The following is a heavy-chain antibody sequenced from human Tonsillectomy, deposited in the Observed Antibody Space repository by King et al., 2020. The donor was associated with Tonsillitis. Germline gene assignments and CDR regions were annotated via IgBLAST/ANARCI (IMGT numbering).Heavy chain of an antibody. Sequence: VQLVESGGGVVQPGRSLRLSCAASGFTFSTYSMHWVRQAPGKGLEWVALILYDETNKYYADSVKGRFTISRDNSKNTLYLQMNSLRAEDTAVYYCAGDWFDHCSAGSCYELYYWGQGTLVTVSS. CDR1: GFTFSTYS. J-gene: IGHJ4*02. D-gene: IGHD2-15*01. CDR2: ILYDETNK. CDR3: AGDWFDHCSAGSCYELYY. V-gene: IGHV3-30-3*01.